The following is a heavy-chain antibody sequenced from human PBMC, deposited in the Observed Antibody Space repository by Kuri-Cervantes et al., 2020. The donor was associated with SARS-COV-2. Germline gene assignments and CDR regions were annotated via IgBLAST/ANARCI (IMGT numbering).Heavy chain of an antibody. CDR2: INQDGSEK. V-gene: IGHV3-7*05. CDR3: ARDRSYYDSGGYYFDL. CDR1: GFTFSSYA. Sequence: GGSLRLSCAASGFTFSSYAMDWVRQAPGKGLEWVANINQDGSEKYYVDSVKGRFTLSRDNAKNSLYLQMNSLRVEDTAVYYCARDRSYYDSGGYYFDLWGQGALVTVSS. J-gene: IGHJ4*02. D-gene: IGHD3-22*01.